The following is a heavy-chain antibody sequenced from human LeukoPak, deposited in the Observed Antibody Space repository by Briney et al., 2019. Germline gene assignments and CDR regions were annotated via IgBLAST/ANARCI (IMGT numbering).Heavy chain of an antibody. CDR3: AREYSGIDY. CDR2: ISSSGRSI. V-gene: IGHV3-48*02. Sequence: GGSLRLSCAASGFTFSSYSMDWVRQAPGKGLEWVSYISSSGRSIHYADSVKGRFTISRDNAKNSLYLQMNSLRDEDTAVYYCAREYSGIDYWGQGTLVTVSS. J-gene: IGHJ4*02. CDR1: GFTFSSYS. D-gene: IGHD2-21*01.